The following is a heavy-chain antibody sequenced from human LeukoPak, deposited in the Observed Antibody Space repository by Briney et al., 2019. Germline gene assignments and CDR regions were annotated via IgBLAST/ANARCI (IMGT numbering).Heavy chain of an antibody. D-gene: IGHD6-13*01. V-gene: IGHV4-34*01. J-gene: IGHJ4*02. Sequence: PSETLSLTCAVYGGSFSGYYWSWIRQPPGKGLEWIGEINHSGSTNYNPSLKSRVTISVDTSKNQFSLKLSSVTAADTAVYYCARQAAAYFDYWGQGTLVTVSS. CDR2: INHSGST. CDR1: GGSFSGYY. CDR3: ARQAAAYFDY.